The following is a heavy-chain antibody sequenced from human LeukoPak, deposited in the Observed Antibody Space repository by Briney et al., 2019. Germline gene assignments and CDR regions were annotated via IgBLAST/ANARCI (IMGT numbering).Heavy chain of an antibody. J-gene: IGHJ3*02. CDR1: GFTFTRSA. CDR3: AAADYYDSSGYYPYAFHI. CDR2: IVVGSGNT. V-gene: IGHV1-58*02. Sequence: SVKVSCKASGFTFTRSAMQWVRQARGQRLEWIGRIVVGSGNTNYAQTFQERVTITRDMSTSTAYMELSSLRSEDTAVYYCAAADYYDSSGYYPYAFHIWGQGTMVTVSS. D-gene: IGHD3-22*01.